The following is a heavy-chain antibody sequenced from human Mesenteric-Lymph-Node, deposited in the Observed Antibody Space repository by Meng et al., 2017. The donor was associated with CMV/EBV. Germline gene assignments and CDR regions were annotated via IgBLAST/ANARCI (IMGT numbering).Heavy chain of an antibody. D-gene: IGHD2-2*01. V-gene: IGHV1-8*02. CDR2: MNPNSANT. CDR1: GYTFTSYY. J-gene: IGHJ5*02. CDR3: ARHSSTHSPFDP. Sequence: ASVKVSCKASGYTFTSYYIHWVRQATGQGLEWMGWMNPNSANTGYAQKFQGRVTMTRNTSISTAYMELSSLSSVTAADTAVYYCARHSSTHSPFDPWGQGTLVTVSS.